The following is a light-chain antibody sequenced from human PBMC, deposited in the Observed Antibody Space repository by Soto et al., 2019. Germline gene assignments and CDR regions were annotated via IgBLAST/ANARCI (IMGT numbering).Light chain of an antibody. V-gene: IGKV3-20*01. CDR2: DAS. J-gene: IGKJ4*01. CDR3: QQYGSPPLT. Sequence: VLTQSPGTLSLSPGERATLSCRASQTVASNYLAWYQQKPGQAPRLPISDASSRATGIPDRFSGSGSGTDFTLTIRRLEPEDFAVYHCQQYGSPPLTFGGGTKVEIK. CDR1: QTVASNY.